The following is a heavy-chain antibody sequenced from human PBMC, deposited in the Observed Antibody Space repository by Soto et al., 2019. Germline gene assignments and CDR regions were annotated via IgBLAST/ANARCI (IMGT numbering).Heavy chain of an antibody. CDR3: ARSFLPGSHYYDSSGYYGY. CDR2: IYYSGST. J-gene: IGHJ4*02. D-gene: IGHD3-22*01. V-gene: IGHV4-30-4*01. CDR1: GGSISSGDYY. Sequence: QVQLQESGPGLVKPSQTLSLTCTVSGGSISSGDYYWSWIRQPPGKGLEWIGYIYYSGSTYYNPSLKSRVTISVDTSKNQFSLKLSSVTAADTAVYYCARSFLPGSHYYDSSGYYGYWGQGTLVTVSS.